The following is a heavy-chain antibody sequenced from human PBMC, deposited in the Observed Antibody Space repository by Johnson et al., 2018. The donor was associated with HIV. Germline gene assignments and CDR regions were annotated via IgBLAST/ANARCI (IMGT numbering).Heavy chain of an antibody. CDR2: ISYDGSNK. Sequence: QVQVVESGGGVVQPGRSLRLSCAASGFTFSSYAMHWVRQAPGKGLEWVAVISYDGSNKYYADSVKGRFTISRDNSKNTLYLQMNSLRAEDTAVFYCAREDTYYYDISGYPRDAFDIWGQGTMVTVSS. J-gene: IGHJ3*02. CDR3: AREDTYYYDISGYPRDAFDI. D-gene: IGHD3-22*01. V-gene: IGHV3-30*04. CDR1: GFTFSSYA.